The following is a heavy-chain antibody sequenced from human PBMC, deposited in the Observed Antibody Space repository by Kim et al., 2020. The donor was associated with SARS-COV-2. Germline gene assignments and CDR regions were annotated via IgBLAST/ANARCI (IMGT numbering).Heavy chain of an antibody. Sequence: GGSLRLSCAASGFTFRSYDLYWVRQAPGKGLEWVALISYDGRNEYYAGSVKGRFTISRDNSKNTLYLQVNRLRAEDTAVYYCAKDRHLHDYHSSTYQEGGGFDYWGQGTPVTVSS. CDR1: GFTFRSYD. V-gene: IGHV3-30*18. J-gene: IGHJ4*02. CDR2: ISYDGRNE. D-gene: IGHD3-22*01. CDR3: AKDRHLHDYHSSTYQEGGGFDY.